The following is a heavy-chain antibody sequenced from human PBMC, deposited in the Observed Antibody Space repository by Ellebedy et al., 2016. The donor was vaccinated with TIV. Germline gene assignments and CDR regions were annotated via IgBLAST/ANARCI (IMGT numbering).Heavy chain of an antibody. V-gene: IGHV3-11*04. CDR3: ARDNTRDFDY. CDR2: ISESGGTT. D-gene: IGHD2-2*01. Sequence: GESLKISCAASGFTFRDYYMSWIRQAPGKGLEWLSYISESGGTTSYADSVKGRLTISRDNAKNFLFLEMRSLRPEDTAVYYCARDNTRDFDYWGQGTLVTVSS. CDR1: GFTFRDYY. J-gene: IGHJ4*02.